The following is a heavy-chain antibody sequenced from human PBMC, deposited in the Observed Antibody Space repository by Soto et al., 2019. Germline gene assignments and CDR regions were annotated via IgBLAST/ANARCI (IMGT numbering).Heavy chain of an antibody. CDR2: IYHSGST. CDR3: ARVVITMVRGVIIEWFDY. J-gene: IGHJ4*02. Sequence: SETLSLTCAVSGGSISSSNWWSWVRQPPGKGLEWIGEIYHSGSTNYNPSLKSRVTISVDKSKNQFSLKLSSVTAADTAVYYCARVVITMVRGVIIEWFDYWGQGTLVTVSS. D-gene: IGHD3-10*01. V-gene: IGHV4-4*02. CDR1: GGSISSSNW.